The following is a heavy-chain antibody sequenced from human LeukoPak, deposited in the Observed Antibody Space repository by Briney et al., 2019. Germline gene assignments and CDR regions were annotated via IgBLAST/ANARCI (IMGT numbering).Heavy chain of an antibody. D-gene: IGHD3-22*01. V-gene: IGHV1-2*04. J-gene: IGHJ5*02. CDR3: ARGGSSITTIGSWFDP. CDR2: INPNSGGT. Sequence: ASVKVSCKASGYTFTGYYMHWVRQAPGQGLEWMGWINPNSGGTNYAQKFQGWVTMTRDTSISTAYMELSRLRSDDTAVYYCARGGSSITTIGSWFDPWGRGTLVTVSS. CDR1: GYTFTGYY.